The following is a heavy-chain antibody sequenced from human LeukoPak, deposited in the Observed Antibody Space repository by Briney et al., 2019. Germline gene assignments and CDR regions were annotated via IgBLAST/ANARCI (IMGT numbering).Heavy chain of an antibody. CDR3: AREGYYGSGSPPSLYFDY. CDR1: GFTFRNYV. Sequence: GGSLRLSCAAFGFTFRNYVIHWVRQAPGKGLEWVAVTSSDLNVKLYADSVKGRFTISRDNPRSTLYLQMNSLRPEDTAIYYCAREGYYGSGSPPSLYFDYWGQGTLVTVSS. J-gene: IGHJ4*02. CDR2: TSSDLNVK. V-gene: IGHV3-30-3*01. D-gene: IGHD3-10*01.